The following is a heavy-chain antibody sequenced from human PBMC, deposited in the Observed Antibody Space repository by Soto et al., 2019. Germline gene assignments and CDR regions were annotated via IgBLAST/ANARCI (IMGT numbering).Heavy chain of an antibody. J-gene: IGHJ5*02. D-gene: IGHD6-6*01. V-gene: IGHV1-2*04. CDR2: INPNSGGT. CDR3: ARSRGEYSSSSAPYNRFDP. Sequence: ASVKVSCKASGYTFTGYYMHWVRQAPGQGLEWMGWINPNSGGTNYAQKFQGWVTMTRDTSISTAYMELSRLRSDDTAVYYCARSRGEYSSSSAPYNRFDPWGQGTLVTVSS. CDR1: GYTFTGYY.